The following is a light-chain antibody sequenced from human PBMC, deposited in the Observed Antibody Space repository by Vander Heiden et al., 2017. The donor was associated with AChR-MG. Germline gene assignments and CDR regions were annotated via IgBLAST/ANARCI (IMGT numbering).Light chain of an antibody. J-gene: IGKJ3*01. CDR3: MEGIHLPLT. CDR2: KLS. Sequence: DIVMTQTPLSLSVTPGQPASISCKSSQSLLHSDGKTYLYWYLQKAGQSPQLLIYKLSRRFSGVPDRFSGSGSGTDFTLKISRVEAEDVGVYYCMEGIHLPLTFGPGTKVDIK. V-gene: IGKV2-29*02. CDR1: QSLLHSDGKTY.